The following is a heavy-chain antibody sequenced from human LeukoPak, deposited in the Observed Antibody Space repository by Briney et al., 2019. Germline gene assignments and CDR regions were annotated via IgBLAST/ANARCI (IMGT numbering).Heavy chain of an antibody. CDR2: ISISSSSI. J-gene: IGHJ6*01. V-gene: IGHV3-21*01. CDR1: GFTFSSYT. D-gene: IGHD2-15*01. Sequence: RGSLRLSCAASGFTFSSYTMNWVRQAPGKGLEWVSYISISSSSIYYADSVKGRFTISRDNAENSLYLQMNSLRAEDTAVYYCARGSEGYCSGGGCYYGMDVWGQGTTVTVSS. CDR3: ARGSEGYCSGGGCYYGMDV.